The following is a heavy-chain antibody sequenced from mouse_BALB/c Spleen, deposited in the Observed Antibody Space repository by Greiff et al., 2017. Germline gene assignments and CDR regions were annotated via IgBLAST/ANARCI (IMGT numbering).Heavy chain of an antibody. CDR1: GFTFSDYY. V-gene: IGHV5-4*02. CDR3: ARGGYYGSSSCAY. J-gene: IGHJ3*01. Sequence: EVMLVESGGGLVKPGGSLKLSCAASGFTFSDYYMYWVRQTPEKRLEWVATISDGGSYTYYPDSVKGRFTISRDNAKNNLYLQMCSLKSEDTAMYYCARGGYYGSSSCAYWGQGTLVTVSA. D-gene: IGHD1-1*01. CDR2: ISDGGSYT.